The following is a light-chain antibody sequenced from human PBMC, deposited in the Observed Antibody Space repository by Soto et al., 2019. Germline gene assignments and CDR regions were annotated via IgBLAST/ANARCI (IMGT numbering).Light chain of an antibody. CDR2: AAS. CDR3: QKFTAVPT. Sequence: DIQMTQSPSSLSASVGDRVTITCRASQAVYNYLAWYQQKPGKVPTLLISAASTLQSGVQSRFSGSGSGTDFTLTITSLHPEDVATYYCQKFTAVPTFGEGTKVEIK. V-gene: IGKV1-27*01. CDR1: QAVYNY. J-gene: IGKJ4*01.